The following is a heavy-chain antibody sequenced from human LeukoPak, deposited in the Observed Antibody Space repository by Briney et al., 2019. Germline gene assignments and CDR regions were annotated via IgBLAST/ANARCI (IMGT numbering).Heavy chain of an antibody. V-gene: IGHV3-11*04. CDR2: ISSSGSTI. D-gene: IGHD1-7*01. CDR1: GFTFSDYY. J-gene: IGHJ3*02. CDR3: ARWGDHGTRDAFDI. Sequence: GGSLRLSCAASGFTFSDYYMSWIRQAPGKGLEWVSYISSSGSTIYYADSVKGRFTISRDNAKDSLYLQMNSLRAEDTAVYYCARWGDHGTRDAFDIWGQGTMVTVSS.